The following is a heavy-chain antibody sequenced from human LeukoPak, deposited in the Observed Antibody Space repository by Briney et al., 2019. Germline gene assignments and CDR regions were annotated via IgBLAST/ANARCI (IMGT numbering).Heavy chain of an antibody. CDR1: GFAFSTYS. CDR3: ARGYDFWSGTRRMDV. CDR2: ISSSRSTI. Sequence: GGSLRLSCAASGFAFSTYSMHWVRQAPGKGLEWVSYISSSRSTIYYADSVKGRFTIPRDDAKSALYPQMNSLRVEDTALYYCARGYDFWSGTRRMDVWGQGTTVTVFS. V-gene: IGHV3-48*01. J-gene: IGHJ6*02. D-gene: IGHD3-3*01.